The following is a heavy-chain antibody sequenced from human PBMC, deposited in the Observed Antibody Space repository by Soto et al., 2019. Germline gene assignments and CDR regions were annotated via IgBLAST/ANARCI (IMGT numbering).Heavy chain of an antibody. V-gene: IGHV3-66*04. CDR2: IYSGGST. J-gene: IGHJ4*02. CDR1: GFTVSSNY. CDR3: ARRHYYGSD. Sequence: EVQLVESGGGLVQPGGSLRLSCAASGFTVSSNYMYCVRQAPGKGLECVSIIYSGGSTDHADSVKGRFTISRDNSKNTLYLQMNSLRAEDTAVYYCARRHYYGSDWGQGTLVTVSS. D-gene: IGHD3-10*01.